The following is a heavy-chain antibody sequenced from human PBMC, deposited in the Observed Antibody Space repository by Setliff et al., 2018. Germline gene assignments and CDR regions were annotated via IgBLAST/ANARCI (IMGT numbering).Heavy chain of an antibody. J-gene: IGHJ4*02. CDR3: ARLRGAFDY. CDR1: GGSISSYY. D-gene: IGHD3-16*01. Sequence: PSETLSLTCTVSGGSISSYYWSWIRQPPGKRLEWSVYIYYSGSTNYNPSLESRVTISVDTSKNQFSLRLNSATAADTAVYYCARLRGAFDYWGQGTLVTVSS. CDR2: IYYSGST. V-gene: IGHV4-59*01.